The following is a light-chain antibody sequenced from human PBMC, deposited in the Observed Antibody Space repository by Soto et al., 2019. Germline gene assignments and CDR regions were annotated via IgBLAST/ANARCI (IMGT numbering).Light chain of an antibody. CDR1: QSISGC. V-gene: IGKV1-39*01. CDR2: AAS. J-gene: IGKJ2*01. Sequence: DIQMTQSPSSLSASVGDRVTITCRASQSISGCVNWYQQKPGKAPKLLIYAASSLQSGVPSRFSGSGSGADFTLTIRNLQLEDFATYYCHQSCTTPTFGQGTKLEIK. CDR3: HQSCTTPT.